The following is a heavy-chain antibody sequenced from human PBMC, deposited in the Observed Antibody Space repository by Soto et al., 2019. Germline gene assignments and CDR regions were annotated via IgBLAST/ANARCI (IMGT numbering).Heavy chain of an antibody. D-gene: IGHD3-22*01. Sequence: QVQLQESGPGLVKPSETLSLTCTVSGGSISGYYWSWIRQPPGKGLEWIGYIYYSGSTNYNPSLKSRVTISVDTSKNQFSLKLSSVTAADTAVYYCARVRGNYYDSSGYYSGEYYFDYWGQGTLVTVSS. CDR1: GGSISGYY. CDR3: ARVRGNYYDSSGYYSGEYYFDY. CDR2: IYYSGST. J-gene: IGHJ4*02. V-gene: IGHV4-59*01.